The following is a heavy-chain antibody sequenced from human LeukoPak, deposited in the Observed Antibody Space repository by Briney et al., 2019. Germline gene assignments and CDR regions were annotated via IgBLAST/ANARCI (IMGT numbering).Heavy chain of an antibody. V-gene: IGHV3-21*01. J-gene: IGHJ4*02. CDR3: ARIVNYYDSSGYSIAYLDY. CDR2: ISSSSSYI. D-gene: IGHD3-22*01. Sequence: GGSLRLSCAASGFTFSSYTMNWVRQAPGKGLEWVSSISSSSSYIYYADSVKGRFTISRDNAKNSLYLQMNSLRAEDTAVYYCARIVNYYDSSGYSIAYLDYWGQGTLVTVSS. CDR1: GFTFSSYT.